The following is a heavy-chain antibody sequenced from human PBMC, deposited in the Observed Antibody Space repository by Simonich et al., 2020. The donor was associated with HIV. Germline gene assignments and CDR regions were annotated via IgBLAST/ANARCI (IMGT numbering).Heavy chain of an antibody. D-gene: IGHD2-2*01. J-gene: IGHJ4*02. CDR1: GFTFSSYS. Sequence: EVQLVESGGGLVKPGGSLRLSGAASGFTFSSYSMNWVPQAPGKGLEWVSSISSSSSYIYYADSVKGRFTISRDNAKNSLYLQMNSLRAEDTAVYYCARDGRKGSSTSCSDYWGQGTLVTVSS. CDR2: ISSSSSYI. V-gene: IGHV3-21*01. CDR3: ARDGRKGSSTSCSDY.